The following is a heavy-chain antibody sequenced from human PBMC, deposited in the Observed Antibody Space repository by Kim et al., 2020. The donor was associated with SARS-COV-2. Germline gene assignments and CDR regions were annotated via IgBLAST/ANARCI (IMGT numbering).Heavy chain of an antibody. J-gene: IGHJ4*02. D-gene: IGHD3-10*01. CDR3: ARAGFPGAAFNDY. Sequence: YSQKFQGRVTITRDTSASTAYMELSSLRSEDTAVYYCARAGFPGAAFNDYWGQGTLVTVSS. V-gene: IGHV1-3*01.